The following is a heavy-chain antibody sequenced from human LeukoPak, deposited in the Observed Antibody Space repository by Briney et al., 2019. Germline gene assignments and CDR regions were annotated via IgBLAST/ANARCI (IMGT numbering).Heavy chain of an antibody. CDR3: ARVHCTSTSCWGALYFDY. Sequence: GGSLRPSCAASGFTFISYWMTWVRQAPGKGLEWVAHIKQDGSEKYYVDSVKGRFTISRDNGKNSLYLQMNSLRAEDMAVYYCARVHCTSTSCWGALYFDYWGQGTLVTVSS. CDR2: IKQDGSEK. J-gene: IGHJ4*02. CDR1: GFTFISYW. D-gene: IGHD2-2*01. V-gene: IGHV3-7*01.